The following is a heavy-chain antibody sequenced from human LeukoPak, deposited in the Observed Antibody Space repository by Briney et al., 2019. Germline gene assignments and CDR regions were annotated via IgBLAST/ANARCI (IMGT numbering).Heavy chain of an antibody. J-gene: IGHJ4*02. CDR3: AKLVNRGASDY. D-gene: IGHD1-26*01. CDR1: GFTFSSYA. V-gene: IGHV3-30*04. Sequence: PGGSLRLSCAASGFTFSSYAMHWVRQAPGKGLEWVAVISYDGSNKYYADSVKGRFTISRDNSKNTLYLQMNSLRADDTAVYYCAKLVNRGASDYWGQGTLVTVSS. CDR2: ISYDGSNK.